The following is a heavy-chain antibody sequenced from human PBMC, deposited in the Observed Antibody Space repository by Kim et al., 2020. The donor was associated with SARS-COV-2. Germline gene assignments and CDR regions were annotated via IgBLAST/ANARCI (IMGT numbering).Heavy chain of an antibody. V-gene: IGHV3-7*03. CDR1: GFTFSSNW. J-gene: IGHJ5*01. CDR2: IKQDGNVK. CDR3: VAGYFADNFIRAFDY. Sequence: GGSLRLSCAVSGFTFSSNWMTWVRQAPGRGLEWLANIKQDGNVKFYADSVKGRFTISRDNAKNSLYLQLNNLRDEDTAVYFCVAGYFADNFIRAFDYWG. D-gene: IGHD3-9*01.